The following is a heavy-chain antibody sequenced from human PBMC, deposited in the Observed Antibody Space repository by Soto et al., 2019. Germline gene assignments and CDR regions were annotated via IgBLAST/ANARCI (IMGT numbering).Heavy chain of an antibody. D-gene: IGHD3-16*01. Sequence: PSETLSPTCTVSGASIRGTAYYWSGIRQAPGKGLEGIGYVYYTGSTYYNPSPMSWLPISVDTPSNHFSLNLISVRAAATSAYYCVRMGGEGVFYPDWSDCRGQEGQVTV. J-gene: IGHJ4*02. CDR1: GASIRGTAYY. CDR3: VRMGGEGVFYPDWSDC. V-gene: IGHV4-30-4*01. CDR2: VYYTGST.